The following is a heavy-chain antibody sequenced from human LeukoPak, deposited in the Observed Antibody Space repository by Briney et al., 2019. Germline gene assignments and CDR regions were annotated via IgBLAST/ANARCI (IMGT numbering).Heavy chain of an antibody. V-gene: IGHV3-53*01. CDR3: AIPPTPPHGMDV. D-gene: IGHD2-15*01. Sequence: GGSLRLSCAASGFTVSSNYMSWVRQAPGKGLEWVSVIYSGGSTYYAGSVKGRFTISRDNSKNTLYLQMNSLRAEDTAVYYCAIPPTPPHGMDVWGQGTTVTVSS. CDR1: GFTVSSNY. CDR2: IYSGGST. J-gene: IGHJ6*02.